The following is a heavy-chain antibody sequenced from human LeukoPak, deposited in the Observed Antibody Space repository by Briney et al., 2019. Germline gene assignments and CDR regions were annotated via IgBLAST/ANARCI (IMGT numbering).Heavy chain of an antibody. Sequence: PSETLSLTCTVSGGSISSYYWSWIRQPPGKGLEWIGYIYYSGSTNYNPSLKSRVTISVDTSKNQFSLKLSSVTAADTAVYYCARSLSQWGRGRFDYWGQGTLVTVSS. CDR1: GGSISSYY. D-gene: IGHD1-26*01. J-gene: IGHJ4*02. V-gene: IGHV4-59*08. CDR2: IYYSGST. CDR3: ARSLSQWGRGRFDY.